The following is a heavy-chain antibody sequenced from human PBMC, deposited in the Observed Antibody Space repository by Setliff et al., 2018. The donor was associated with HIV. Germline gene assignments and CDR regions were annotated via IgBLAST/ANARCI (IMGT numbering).Heavy chain of an antibody. Sequence: SETLSLTCTVSGGSISSGGYYWSWIRQHPGKGLEWIGYIYYSGSTYYNPSLKSRVTISVDTSKNQFSLKLSSVTAADTAVYFCARSSRGSLRDLDYWGPGTLVTVSS. V-gene: IGHV4-31*03. D-gene: IGHD2-21*02. CDR3: ARSSRGSLRDLDY. CDR2: IYYSGST. CDR1: GGSISSGGYY. J-gene: IGHJ4*02.